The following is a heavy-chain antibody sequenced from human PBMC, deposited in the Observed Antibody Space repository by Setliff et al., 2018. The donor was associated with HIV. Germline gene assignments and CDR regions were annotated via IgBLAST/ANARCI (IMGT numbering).Heavy chain of an antibody. Sequence: SETLSLTCTVSGGSISSSSYYWGWIRQPPGKGLEWIGSIYHGGSTLYNRSLESRVTISVDTSKNQFSLKLSSVTAADTAVYYCARHDGTYCGGDCYLLGYFDLWGRGTLVTVSS. V-gene: IGHV4-39*01. CDR1: GGSISSSSYY. CDR3: ARHDGTYCGGDCYLLGYFDL. J-gene: IGHJ2*01. D-gene: IGHD2-21*02. CDR2: IYHGGST.